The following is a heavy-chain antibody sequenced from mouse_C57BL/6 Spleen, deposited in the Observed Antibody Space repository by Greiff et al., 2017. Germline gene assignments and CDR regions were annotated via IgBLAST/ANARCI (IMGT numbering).Heavy chain of an antibody. Sequence: QVQLKESGAELVRPGASVKLSCKASGYTFTDYYINWVKQRPGQGLEWIARIYPGSGNTYYNEKFKGKATLTAEKSSSTAYMQLSSLTSEDSAVYFCATHYYGSEYFDVWGTGTTVTVSS. J-gene: IGHJ1*03. CDR2: IYPGSGNT. D-gene: IGHD1-1*01. V-gene: IGHV1-76*01. CDR1: GYTFTDYY. CDR3: ATHYYGSEYFDV.